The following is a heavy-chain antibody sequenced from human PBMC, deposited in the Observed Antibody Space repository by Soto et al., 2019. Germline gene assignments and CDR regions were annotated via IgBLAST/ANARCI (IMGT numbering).Heavy chain of an antibody. Sequence: QVQLVQSGAEVKKPGASVKVSCKASGYTFTSYDINWVRQATGQGLEWMGWMNPNSGNTGYAQKFRGRVTMTRNTSISTAYMELSSLRSEDTAGYYWARERTGTTSMDVWGQGTTVTVSS. J-gene: IGHJ6*02. D-gene: IGHD1-1*01. CDR2: MNPNSGNT. CDR1: GYTFTSYD. CDR3: ARERTGTTSMDV. V-gene: IGHV1-8*01.